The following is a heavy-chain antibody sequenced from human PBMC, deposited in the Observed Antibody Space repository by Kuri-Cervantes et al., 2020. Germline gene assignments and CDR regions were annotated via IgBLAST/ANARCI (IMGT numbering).Heavy chain of an antibody. CDR2: MNPNSGNT. J-gene: IGHJ4*02. CDR1: GGTFSSYA. Sequence: ASVKVSCKASGGTFSSYAINWVRQATGQGLEWMGWMNPNSGNTGYAQKFQGRVTMTRNTSISTAYMELSSLRSEDTVVYYCARDYGGSYGGWGRGTLVTVSS. D-gene: IGHD1-26*01. CDR3: ARDYGGSYGG. V-gene: IGHV1-8*02.